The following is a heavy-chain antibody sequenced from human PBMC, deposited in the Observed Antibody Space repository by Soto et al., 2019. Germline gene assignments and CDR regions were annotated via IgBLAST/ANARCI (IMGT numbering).Heavy chain of an antibody. Sequence: QVQLQESGPGLVKPSQTLSLTCTVSGGSISSGGYYWSWIRQHPGEGLEWIGHIYYSGSTYYNPSLKSRVTTSVAASKNQFSLTLSSVTAADTAMYYCAREPRAWGQGTLVTVSS. CDR3: AREPRA. CDR1: GGSISSGGYY. V-gene: IGHV4-31*03. CDR2: IYYSGST. J-gene: IGHJ5*02.